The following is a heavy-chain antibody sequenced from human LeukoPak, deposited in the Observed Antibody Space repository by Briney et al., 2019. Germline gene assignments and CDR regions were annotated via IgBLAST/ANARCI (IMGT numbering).Heavy chain of an antibody. CDR1: GFTFSSYS. CDR2: ISSSSSYI. V-gene: IGHV3-21*01. Sequence: GGSLRLSCAASGFTFSSYSMNWVRQAPGKGLEWVSSISSSSSYIYYADSVKGRFTISRDNAKNSLYLQMNSLRAEDTAVYYCARGVSGYSYGRGIDYWGQGSLVTVSS. D-gene: IGHD5-18*01. CDR3: ARGVSGYSYGRGIDY. J-gene: IGHJ4*02.